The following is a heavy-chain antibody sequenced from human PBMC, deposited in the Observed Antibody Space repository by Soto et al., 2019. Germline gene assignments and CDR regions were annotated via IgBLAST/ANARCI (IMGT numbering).Heavy chain of an antibody. D-gene: IGHD5-18*01. Sequence: SETLSLTCTVSGGSISSGDYYWSWIRQPPGKGLEWIGYIYYSGSTYYNPSLKSRVTISVDTSKNQFSLKLSSVTAADTAVYYCAKSGYSYGLGGMEVWGQGTTVTVSS. CDR2: IYYSGST. J-gene: IGHJ6*02. CDR3: AKSGYSYGLGGMEV. CDR1: GGSISSGDYY. V-gene: IGHV4-30-4*01.